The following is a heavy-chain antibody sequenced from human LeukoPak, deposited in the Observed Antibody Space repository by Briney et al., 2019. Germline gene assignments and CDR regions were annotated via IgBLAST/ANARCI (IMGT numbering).Heavy chain of an antibody. CDR3: ARDDYGGNWFYY. Sequence: GASVKVSCKASGGTFSSYAISWVRQAPGQGLEWMGGIIPIFGTANYAQKFQGRVTITADKSTSTAYMELSSLRSEDTAVYYCARDDYGGNWFYYWGQGTLVTVSS. V-gene: IGHV1-69*06. CDR2: IIPIFGTA. J-gene: IGHJ4*02. D-gene: IGHD4-23*01. CDR1: GGTFSSYA.